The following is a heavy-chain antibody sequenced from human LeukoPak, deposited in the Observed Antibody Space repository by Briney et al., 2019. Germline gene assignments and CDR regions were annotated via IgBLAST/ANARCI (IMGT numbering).Heavy chain of an antibody. D-gene: IGHD5-12*01. CDR1: GFTFSGYW. CDR3: ARDTLGEGDDSDYAVYYFDY. V-gene: IGHV3-7*01. Sequence: GGSLRLSCAASGFTFSGYWMSWVGQAPGKGLEWVANIKQDGNEKYYVDCVKGRFTISRDNAKNSLYLQMNSLRGEDTAVYYCARDTLGEGDDSDYAVYYFDYWGQGTLVTVSS. J-gene: IGHJ4*02. CDR2: IKQDGNEK.